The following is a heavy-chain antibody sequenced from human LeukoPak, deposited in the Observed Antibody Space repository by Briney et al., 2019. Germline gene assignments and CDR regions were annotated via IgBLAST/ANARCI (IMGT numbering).Heavy chain of an antibody. Sequence: PGGSLRLSCAASGFTFSSYSMNWVRQAPGKGLEWVSSISSSGSYIYYADSVKGRFTISRDNAKNSLYLQMNSLRAEDTAVYYCARVGHYDILTGHAFDIWGQGTMVTVSS. V-gene: IGHV3-21*01. J-gene: IGHJ3*02. CDR2: ISSSGSYI. CDR1: GFTFSSYS. D-gene: IGHD3-9*01. CDR3: ARVGHYDILTGHAFDI.